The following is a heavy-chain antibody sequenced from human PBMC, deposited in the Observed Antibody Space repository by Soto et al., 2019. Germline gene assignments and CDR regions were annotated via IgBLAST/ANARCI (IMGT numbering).Heavy chain of an antibody. CDR1: GGTFSSYA. V-gene: IGHV1-69*06. Sequence: SVKVSCKASGGTFSSYAISWVRQAPGQGLEWMGGIIPIFGTANYAQKFQGRVTITADKSTSTAYMELSSLRSEDTAVYYCARGVSGTYYYDSSGTKNWFDPWGQGTLVTVSS. D-gene: IGHD3-22*01. CDR3: ARGVSGTYYYDSSGTKNWFDP. J-gene: IGHJ5*02. CDR2: IIPIFGTA.